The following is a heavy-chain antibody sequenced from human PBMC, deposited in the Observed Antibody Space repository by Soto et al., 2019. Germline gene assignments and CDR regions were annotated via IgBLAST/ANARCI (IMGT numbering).Heavy chain of an antibody. CDR1: GGSISSYY. CDR2: IYYSGST. Sequence: GSLRLSCTVSGGSISSYYWSWIRQPPGKGLEWIGYIYYSGSTNYNPSLKSRVTISVDTSKNQFSLKLSSVTAADTAVYYCARQALDGPHHFDYWGQGTLVTVSS. CDR3: ARQALDGPHHFDY. V-gene: IGHV4-59*08. D-gene: IGHD3-3*01. J-gene: IGHJ4*02.